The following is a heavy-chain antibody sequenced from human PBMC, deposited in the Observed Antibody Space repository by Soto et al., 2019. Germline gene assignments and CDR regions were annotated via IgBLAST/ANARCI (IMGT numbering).Heavy chain of an antibody. Sequence: QVQLVQSGAEVKKRGSSVKVSCKASGGTFSSYAISWVRQAPGQGLEWMGGIIPIFGTANYAQKFQGRVTITADESTSTAYMELSSLRSEDTAVYYCARGDWNYGYYGMDVWGQGTTVTVSS. CDR1: GGTFSSYA. V-gene: IGHV1-69*12. J-gene: IGHJ6*02. CDR2: IIPIFGTA. CDR3: ARGDWNYGYYGMDV. D-gene: IGHD1-7*01.